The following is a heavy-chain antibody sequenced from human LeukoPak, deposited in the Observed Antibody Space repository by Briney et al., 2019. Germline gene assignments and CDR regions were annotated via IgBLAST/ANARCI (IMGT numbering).Heavy chain of an antibody. CDR3: ARGLWFGEFGYGY. D-gene: IGHD3-10*01. V-gene: IGHV3-21*01. Sequence: GGSLRLSCAASGFTFNSYTMNWVRQAPGKGLEWVSSISTSSSYIYYADSVKGRFTISRDNAKNSLFLQMNSLKAEDTAVYYCARGLWFGEFGYGYWGQGTLVNVSS. CDR2: ISTSSSYI. CDR1: GFTFNSYT. J-gene: IGHJ4*02.